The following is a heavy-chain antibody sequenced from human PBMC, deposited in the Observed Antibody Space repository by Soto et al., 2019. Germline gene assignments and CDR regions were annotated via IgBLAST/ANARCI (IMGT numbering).Heavy chain of an antibody. CDR3: AKARCSTTNCYVPDY. Sequence: EVQLLESGGALLQPGGSLRLSCVASGFTFSTYTMDWVRQAPGKGLEWVSAISGSGGSPSYADSVQGRFSISRDNPRNTLYLQMNSLRGEDTAMYYCAKARCSTTNCYVPDYWGQGTLGTVSS. V-gene: IGHV3-23*01. D-gene: IGHD2-2*01. CDR2: ISGSGGSP. J-gene: IGHJ4*02. CDR1: GFTFSTYT.